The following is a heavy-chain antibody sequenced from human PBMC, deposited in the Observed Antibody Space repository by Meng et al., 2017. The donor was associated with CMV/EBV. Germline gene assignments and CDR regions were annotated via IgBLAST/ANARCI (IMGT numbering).Heavy chain of an antibody. CDR2: INPNSGGT. CDR3: ARGNTINSGSYFYYFDY. V-gene: IGHV1-2*02. J-gene: IGHJ4*02. D-gene: IGHD1-26*01. Sequence: ASVKVSCKASGYTFTGYYMHWVRQAPGQGLEWMGWINPNSGGTNYAQKIQGRVTMTRDTSISTAYMELSRLRSDDTAVYYCARGNTINSGSYFYYFDYWGQGTLVTVSS. CDR1: GYTFTGYY.